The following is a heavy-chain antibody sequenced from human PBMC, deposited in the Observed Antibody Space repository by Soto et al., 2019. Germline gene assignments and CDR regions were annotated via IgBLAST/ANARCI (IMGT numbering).Heavy chain of an antibody. CDR3: AKDAGSGNYYFDY. Sequence: GGSLRLSCAASGFTFSSYGMHWVRQAPGKGLEWVALMSYGGRNENYGDSAKGRFTISRDSSKNTLYLHMTSLRVEDTAIYYCAKDAGSGNYYFDYWGQGTLVTVSS. J-gene: IGHJ4*02. D-gene: IGHD3-10*01. CDR1: GFTFSSYG. V-gene: IGHV3-30*18. CDR2: MSYGGRNE.